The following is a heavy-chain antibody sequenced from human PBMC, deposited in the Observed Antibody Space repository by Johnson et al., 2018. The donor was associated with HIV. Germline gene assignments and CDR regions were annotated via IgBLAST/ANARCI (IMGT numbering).Heavy chain of an antibody. Sequence: QVQLVESGGGVVQPGRSLRLSCAASGFTFSSYAMHWVRQAPGKGLEWVAVISYDGSNKYYADSVKGRFTISRDNSKNTLYLQMNSLRAEDTAVYYCARGGNRCYNFWSGYYRDAFDIWGQGTMVTVSS. V-gene: IGHV3-30*14. CDR1: GFTFSSYA. CDR2: ISYDGSNK. J-gene: IGHJ3*02. CDR3: ARGGNRCYNFWSGYYRDAFDI. D-gene: IGHD3-3*01.